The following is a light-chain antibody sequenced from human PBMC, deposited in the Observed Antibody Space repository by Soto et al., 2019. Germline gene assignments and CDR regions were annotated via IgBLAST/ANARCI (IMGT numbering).Light chain of an antibody. J-gene: IGKJ5*01. CDR2: GAS. V-gene: IGKV3-20*01. CDR3: RQYGTSPIT. CDR1: QTVTSNY. Sequence: DIVLTQSPGTLSLSPGEEATLSCRASQTVTSNYLVWYQQRPGQAPRLLIYGASARATGIPDRFSGSGSGRDFTLTIRRLEPADFAVYYCRQYGTSPITFGQGTRLEIK.